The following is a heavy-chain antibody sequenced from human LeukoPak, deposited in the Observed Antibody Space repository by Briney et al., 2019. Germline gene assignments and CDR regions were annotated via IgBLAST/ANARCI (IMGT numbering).Heavy chain of an antibody. V-gene: IGHV3-30*03. CDR1: GFTFSSYG. D-gene: IGHD3-16*01. CDR2: ISYDGSNV. Sequence: PGRSLRLSCAASGFTFSSYGMHWVRQAPGKGLEWVAVISYDGSNVYYADSVTGRFTISRDNSKNTLYLRMDSLRAEDTAVYYCARDPGRWGGEFFFDYWGQGTLVTVYS. J-gene: IGHJ4*02. CDR3: ARDPGRWGGEFFFDY.